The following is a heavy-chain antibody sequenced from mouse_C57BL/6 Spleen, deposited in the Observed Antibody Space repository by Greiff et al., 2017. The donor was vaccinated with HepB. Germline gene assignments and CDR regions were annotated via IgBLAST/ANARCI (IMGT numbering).Heavy chain of an antibody. CDR2: INPSTGGT. CDR3: AREAQATFAY. Sequence: EVQLQQSGPELVKPGASVKISCKASGYSFTGYYMNWVKQSPEKSLEWIGEINPSTGGTTYNQKFKAKATLTVDKSSSTAYMQLKSLTSEDSAVYYCAREAQATFAYWGQGTLVTVSA. D-gene: IGHD3-2*02. CDR1: GYSFTGYY. V-gene: IGHV1-42*01. J-gene: IGHJ3*01.